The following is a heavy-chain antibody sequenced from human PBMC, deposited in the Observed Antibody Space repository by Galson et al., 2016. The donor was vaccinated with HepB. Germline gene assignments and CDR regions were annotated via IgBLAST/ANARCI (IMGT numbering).Heavy chain of an antibody. Sequence: SVKVSCKASGGPFSSFSINWVRQAPGHGLEWMGGIIPSFGTPHYAQKFQGRISITADESTSTAFMELSSLRSEDTAVYYCARNLGEHCCSSSCNDYWGQGTLVTVSS. CDR2: IIPSFGTP. CDR1: GGPFSSFS. D-gene: IGHD2-2*01. CDR3: ARNLGEHCCSSSCNDY. J-gene: IGHJ4*02. V-gene: IGHV1-69*13.